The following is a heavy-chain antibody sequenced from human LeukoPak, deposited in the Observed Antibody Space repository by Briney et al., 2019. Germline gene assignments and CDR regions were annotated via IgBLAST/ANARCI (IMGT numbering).Heavy chain of an antibody. D-gene: IGHD6-6*01. J-gene: IGHJ4*02. Sequence: ASVKVSCKASGGTFSSYAISWVRQAPGQGLEWMGRINPNSGGTNYAQKFQGRVTMTRDTSISTAYMELSRLRSDDTAVYYCAREVAYSSSSLDYWGQETLVTVSS. CDR3: AREVAYSSSSLDY. CDR2: INPNSGGT. CDR1: GGTFSSYA. V-gene: IGHV1-2*06.